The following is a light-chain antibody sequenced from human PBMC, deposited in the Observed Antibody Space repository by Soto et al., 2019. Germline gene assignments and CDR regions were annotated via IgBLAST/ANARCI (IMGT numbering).Light chain of an antibody. J-gene: IGLJ1*01. CDR2: EVS. V-gene: IGLV2-8*01. CDR1: SSDVGGYNY. CDR3: CSHAGGSNV. Sequence: QSALTQPPSASGSPGQSVAISCTGTSSDVGGYNYVSWYQQHLGKAPKLIIYEVSQRPSGVPDRFSGSKSGNTASLTISGLQAEDEDDYCCCSHAGGSNVFGVGTKVTGL.